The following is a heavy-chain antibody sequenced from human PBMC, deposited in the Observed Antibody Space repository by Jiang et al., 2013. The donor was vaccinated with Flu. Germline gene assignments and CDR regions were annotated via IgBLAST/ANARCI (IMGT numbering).Heavy chain of an antibody. CDR3: AKGAKYSNYFDY. CDR1: SYA. D-gene: IGHD4-11*01. J-gene: IGHJ4*02. CDR2: ISGSGGST. V-gene: IGHV3-23*01. Sequence: SYAMSWVRHGSEGRGLEWVSAISGSGGSTYYADSVKGRFTISRDNSKNTLYLQMNSLRAEDTAVYYCAKGAKYSNYFDYWGQGTLVTVSS.